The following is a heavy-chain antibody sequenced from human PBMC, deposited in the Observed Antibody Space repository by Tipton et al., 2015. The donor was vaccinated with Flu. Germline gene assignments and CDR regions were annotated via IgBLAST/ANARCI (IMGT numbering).Heavy chain of an antibody. CDR2: ISGSGSTI. J-gene: IGHJ6*02. CDR3: ARESPAIYAMDV. Sequence: SLRLSCAASGFTFSSYEMNWVRQAPGKGLEWVSYISGSGSTIYYADSAKGRFTISRDNDENSLFLQMNSLRAEDTAVYYCARESPAIYAMDVWGQGTTVTVS. CDR1: GFTFSSYE. V-gene: IGHV3-48*03.